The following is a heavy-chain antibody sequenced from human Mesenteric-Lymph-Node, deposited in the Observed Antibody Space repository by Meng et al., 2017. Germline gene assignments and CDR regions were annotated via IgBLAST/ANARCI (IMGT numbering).Heavy chain of an antibody. CDR1: GGSISSVYW. V-gene: IGHV4-4*02. Sequence: QVQLQESGPGLVKPSETLSLTCAVSGGSISSVYWWTWVRQSPGKGLEWIGEIYHSGSTNYNPSLRSRVTMSLDTSKNQFSLKLSSVTATDTAVYYCARHDGGYGDYFDHWGQGTLVTVSS. CDR3: ARHDGGYGDYFDH. D-gene: IGHD5-12*01. CDR2: IYHSGST. J-gene: IGHJ4*02.